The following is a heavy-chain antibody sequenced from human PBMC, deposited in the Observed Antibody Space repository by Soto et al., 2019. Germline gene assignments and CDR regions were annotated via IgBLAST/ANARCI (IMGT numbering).Heavy chain of an antibody. CDR3: ARTRLGYCSSTSCYGLDI. CDR1: GYTFTSYD. V-gene: IGHV1-8*01. Sequence: EASVKVSCKASGYTFTSYDINWVRQATGQGLEWMGWMNPNSGNTGYAQKFQGRVTMTRNTSISTAYMELSSLRSEDTAVYYCARTRLGYCSSTSCYGLDIWGQGTMVTVS. J-gene: IGHJ3*02. D-gene: IGHD2-2*01. CDR2: MNPNSGNT.